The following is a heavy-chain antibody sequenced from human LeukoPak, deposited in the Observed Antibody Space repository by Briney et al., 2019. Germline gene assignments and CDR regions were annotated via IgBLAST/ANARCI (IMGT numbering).Heavy chain of an antibody. J-gene: IGHJ4*02. CDR1: GYTFTSYG. D-gene: IGHD5-12*01. V-gene: IGHV1-18*01. CDR3: ARDEGDTGYDSPGY. Sequence: ASVKVSCKASGYTFTSYGISWVRQAPGQGLEWMGWISAYNGNTNYAQKFQGRVTMTRDTSTSTVYMELGSLRSGDTAVYYCARDEGDTGYDSPGYWGQGTLVTVSS. CDR2: ISAYNGNT.